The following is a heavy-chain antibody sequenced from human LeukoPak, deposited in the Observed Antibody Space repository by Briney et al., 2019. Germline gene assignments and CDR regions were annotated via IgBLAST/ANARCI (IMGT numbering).Heavy chain of an antibody. D-gene: IGHD6-13*01. J-gene: IGHJ4*02. Sequence: PGGSLRLSCAASGFTFSSYWMHWVRQAPGKGLEWVSVIYSGGSTYYADSVKGRFTISRDNSKNTLYLQMNSLRAEDTAVYYCARDSIAAAGTGLDYWGQGTLVTVSS. CDR3: ARDSIAAAGTGLDY. CDR1: GFTFSSYW. CDR2: IYSGGST. V-gene: IGHV3-53*01.